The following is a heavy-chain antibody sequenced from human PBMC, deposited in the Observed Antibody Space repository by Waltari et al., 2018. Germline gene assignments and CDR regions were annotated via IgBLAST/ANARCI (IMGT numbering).Heavy chain of an antibody. D-gene: IGHD2-2*01. CDR2: INHSGST. V-gene: IGHV4-34*01. J-gene: IGHJ4*02. CDR3: ARAIVFLLSPPDYFDY. Sequence: QVQLQQWGAGLLKPSETLSLTCAVYGGSFSGYYWSWLRQPPGKGLEWIGEINHSGSTNYNPSLKSRVTISVDTSKNQFSLKLSSVTAADTAVYYCARAIVFLLSPPDYFDYWGQGTLVTVSS. CDR1: GGSFSGYY.